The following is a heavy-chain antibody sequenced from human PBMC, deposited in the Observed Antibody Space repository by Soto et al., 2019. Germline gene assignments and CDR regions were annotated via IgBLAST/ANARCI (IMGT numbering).Heavy chain of an antibody. V-gene: IGHV3-7*01. CDR3: ARDAQILEWFPFA. J-gene: IGHJ4*02. Sequence: SGGSLRLSCAASGFTFSSYWMSWVRQAPGKGLEWVANIKQDGSEKYYVDSVKGRFTISRDNAKNSLYLQMNSLRAEDTAVYYCARDAQILEWFPFAWGQGTLVTVSS. CDR1: GFTFSSYW. D-gene: IGHD3-3*01. CDR2: IKQDGSEK.